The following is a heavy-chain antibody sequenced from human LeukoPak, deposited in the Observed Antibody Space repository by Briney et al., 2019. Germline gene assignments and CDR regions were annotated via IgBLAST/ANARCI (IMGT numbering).Heavy chain of an antibody. CDR3: ARERFEGYYDSSGSPMDY. D-gene: IGHD3-22*01. V-gene: IGHV3-7*01. J-gene: IGHJ4*02. Sequence: GGSLRLSCAASGFTFSSYWMSWVRQAPGKGLEWVANIKQDGSEKYYVDSVKGRFTISRDNSKNTLYLQMNSLRAEDTAVYYCARERFEGYYDSSGSPMDYWGQGTLVTVSS. CDR2: IKQDGSEK. CDR1: GFTFSSYW.